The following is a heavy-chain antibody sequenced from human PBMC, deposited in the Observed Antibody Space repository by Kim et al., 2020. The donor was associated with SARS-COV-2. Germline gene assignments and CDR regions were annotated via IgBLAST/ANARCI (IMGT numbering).Heavy chain of an antibody. V-gene: IGHV3-23*01. J-gene: IGHJ4*02. D-gene: IGHD6-13*01. CDR3: AKEGYSSSSRFDY. Sequence: YADSVKGRFTISRDNSKNTLYLQMNSLRAEDTAVYYCAKEGYSSSSRFDYWGQGTLVTVSS.